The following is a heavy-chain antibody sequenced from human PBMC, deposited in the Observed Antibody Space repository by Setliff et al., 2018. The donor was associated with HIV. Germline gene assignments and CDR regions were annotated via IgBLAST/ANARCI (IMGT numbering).Heavy chain of an antibody. J-gene: IGHJ2*01. D-gene: IGHD3-3*01. CDR2: IDHRGST. V-gene: IGHV4-34*01. CDR1: GGSFTGYY. CDR3: AREGARITIFGVVTALWYFDL. Sequence: SETLSLTCAVYGGSFTGYYWSWIRQPPGKGLEWIGEIDHRGSTNSNPSLKSRVSISLDTSKNQFSLKLSSATAADTAVYYCAREGARITIFGVVTALWYFDLWGRGTLVTVSS.